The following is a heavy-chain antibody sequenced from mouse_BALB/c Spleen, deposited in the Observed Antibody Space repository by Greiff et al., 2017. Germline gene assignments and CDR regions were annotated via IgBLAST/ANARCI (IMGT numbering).Heavy chain of an antibody. CDR1: GFTFSSFG. Sequence: EVTLMESGGGLVQPGGSRKLSCAASGFTFSSFGMHWVRQAPEKGLEWVAYISSGSSTIYYADTVTGRFTISRDNPKNTQFLQMTSLRSEDTAMYYCARSVTPGYFDYWGQGTTLTVSS. CDR3: ARSVTPGYFDY. D-gene: IGHD2-3*01. CDR2: ISSGSSTI. V-gene: IGHV5-17*02. J-gene: IGHJ2*01.